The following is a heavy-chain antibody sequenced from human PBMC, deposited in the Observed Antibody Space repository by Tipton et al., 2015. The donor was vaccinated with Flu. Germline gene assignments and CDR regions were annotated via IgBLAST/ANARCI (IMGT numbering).Heavy chain of an antibody. J-gene: IGHJ4*02. D-gene: IGHD2-15*01. CDR1: GFTFDDYA. CDR2: ISWNSATT. CDR3: AKAKFGGVVVVLAATPVDY. V-gene: IGHV3-9*01. Sequence: SLRLSCVASGFTFDDYAMHWVRQTPGKGLEWVSGISWNSATTGYADSVKGRFTISRDNAKKSLYLQMNSLRAEDTALYYCAKAKFGGVVVVLAATPVDYWGQGTLVTVSS.